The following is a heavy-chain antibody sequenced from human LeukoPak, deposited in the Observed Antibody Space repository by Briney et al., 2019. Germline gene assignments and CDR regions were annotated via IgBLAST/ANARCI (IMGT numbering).Heavy chain of an antibody. CDR2: IHYDGTNE. J-gene: IGHJ4*02. Sequence: GGSLRLSCAASGFTFSSYGMHWVRQAPGKGLEWVAFIHYDGTNEYYADSVMGRFTISRDNSKNTLYLQMNSLRAEDTAVYYCAKEFNAYSSGWYYDYWGQGTLVTVSS. D-gene: IGHD6-19*01. CDR3: AKEFNAYSSGWYYDY. V-gene: IGHV3-30*02. CDR1: GFTFSSYG.